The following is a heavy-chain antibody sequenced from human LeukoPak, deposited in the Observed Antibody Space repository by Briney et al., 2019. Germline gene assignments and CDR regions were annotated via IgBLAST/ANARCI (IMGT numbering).Heavy chain of an antibody. J-gene: IGHJ4*02. CDR2: ISGSGGST. CDR1: GFTFSIYA. CDR3: AKDVYSSLAIFDY. Sequence: PGVSLRLLCAASGFTFSIYAMSWARQARGEGLEWVSAISGSGGSTYYADSVKGRFTISRDNSKNTLYLQMNSLRAEDTAVYYCAKDVYSSLAIFDYWGQGTLVTVSS. V-gene: IGHV3-23*01. D-gene: IGHD6-6*01.